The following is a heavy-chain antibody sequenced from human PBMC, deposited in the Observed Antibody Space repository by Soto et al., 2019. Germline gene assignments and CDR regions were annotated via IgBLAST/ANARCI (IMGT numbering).Heavy chain of an antibody. CDR1: GYTFTTYY. CDR3: AKPSSSSWYYFDY. J-gene: IGHJ4*02. Sequence: QVQLVQSGAEVKKPGASVNVSCKASGYTFTTYYMHWVRQAPGQGLEWMGIINPSGVSTSYAQKFQGRVTMTRDTSTSTVYMELSGLRSEDTAVYYCAKPSSSSWYYFDYWGQGTLVTVSS. D-gene: IGHD6-13*01. CDR2: INPSGVST. V-gene: IGHV1-46*03.